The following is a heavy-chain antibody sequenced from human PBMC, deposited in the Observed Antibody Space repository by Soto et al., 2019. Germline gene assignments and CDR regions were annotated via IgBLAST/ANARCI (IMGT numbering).Heavy chain of an antibody. D-gene: IGHD2-21*02. CDR2: IIPLFGTP. Sequence: QVQLVQSGAEVRKPGSSLRVSCKSSGATFSTTGINWVRQAPGQGLEWMGGIIPLFGTPKSARKFQGRVSITADECTSTVYMELNSLRPDGAAVYYCARASPVICGGDPCYRLDSSFDSWGQGSLVIVSS. CDR3: ARASPVICGGDPCYRLDSSFDS. V-gene: IGHV1-69*01. CDR1: GATFSTTG. J-gene: IGHJ5*01.